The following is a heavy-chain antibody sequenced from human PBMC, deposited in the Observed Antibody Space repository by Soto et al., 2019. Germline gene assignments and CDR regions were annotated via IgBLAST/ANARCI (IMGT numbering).Heavy chain of an antibody. CDR2: ISGSGGST. J-gene: IGHJ4*02. CDR3: AHSPIPTGDDPDY. CDR1: GFTFSSYA. D-gene: IGHD1-1*01. Sequence: GGSLGLSCAASGFTFSSYAMSWVRQAPGKGLEWVSAISGSGGSTYYADSVKGRFTISRDNSKNTLYLQMNSLRAEDTAVYYCAHSPIPTGDDPDYWGQGTLVTVSS. V-gene: IGHV3-23*01.